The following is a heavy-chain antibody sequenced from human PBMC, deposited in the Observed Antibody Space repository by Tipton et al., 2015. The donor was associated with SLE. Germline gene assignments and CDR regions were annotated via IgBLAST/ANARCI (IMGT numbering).Heavy chain of an antibody. J-gene: IGHJ3*02. V-gene: IGHV4-30-2*01. CDR2: IYHSGST. CDR1: GGSISSGGYS. CDR3: ARGGDPGAFDI. Sequence: TLSLTCAVSGGSISSGGYSWSWIRQPPGKGLEWIGYIYHSGSTYYNPSLKSRVTISVDRSKNRFSLKLSSVTAADTAVYYCARGGDPGAFDIWGQGTMVTVSS. D-gene: IGHD3-16*01.